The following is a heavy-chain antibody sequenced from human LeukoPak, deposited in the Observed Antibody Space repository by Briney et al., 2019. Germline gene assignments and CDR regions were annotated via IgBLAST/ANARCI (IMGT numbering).Heavy chain of an antibody. V-gene: IGHV3-23*01. D-gene: IGHD3-3*01. CDR3: AKTKDYDFWSGYRD. Sequence: GSLRLSCAASGFTFSTYAMDWVRQAPGKGLEWVSAISDSGATTYYADSVKGRFTISRDNSKNTLYLQMNSLRAEDTAVYYCAKTKDYDFWSGYRDWGQGTLVTVSS. J-gene: IGHJ4*02. CDR2: ISDSGATT. CDR1: GFTFSTYA.